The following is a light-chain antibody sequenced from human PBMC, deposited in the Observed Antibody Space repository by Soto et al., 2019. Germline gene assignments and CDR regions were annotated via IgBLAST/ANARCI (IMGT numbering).Light chain of an antibody. V-gene: IGKV2-28*01. Sequence: DLVMAQSPLSLPVTPGEPASISCRSSQSLLHSNGRNYLDWYLQKPGQSPQLLIYLGSNRASGVPDRFSGSGSGTDFTLKISRVEAEDVGVYYCMQALQTPRTFGPGTKVDIK. J-gene: IGKJ3*01. CDR3: MQALQTPRT. CDR1: QSLLHSNGRNY. CDR2: LGS.